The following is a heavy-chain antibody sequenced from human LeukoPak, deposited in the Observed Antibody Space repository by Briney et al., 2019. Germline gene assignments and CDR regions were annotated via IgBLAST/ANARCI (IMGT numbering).Heavy chain of an antibody. J-gene: IGHJ3*02. CDR2: IYYSGST. CDR1: GGSINSGDYY. D-gene: IGHD5-12*01. V-gene: IGHV4-30-4*01. CDR3: ARVVATYDAFDI. Sequence: PSQTLSLTCTVSGGSINSGDYYWSWIRQPPGKGLEWIGYIYYSGSTYYNPSLKSRVTISVDTSKNQFSLKLSSVTAADTAVYYCARVVATYDAFDIWGQGTMVTVSS.